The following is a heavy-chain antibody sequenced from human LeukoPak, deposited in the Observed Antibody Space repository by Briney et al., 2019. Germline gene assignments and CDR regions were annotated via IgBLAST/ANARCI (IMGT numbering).Heavy chain of an antibody. V-gene: IGHV4-39*07. CDR3: ARDGGYGSGELNWFDP. CDR1: GGSISSSSYY. D-gene: IGHD3-10*01. CDR2: IYYSGST. J-gene: IGHJ5*02. Sequence: SKTLSLTCTVSGGSISSSSYYWGWIRQPPGKGLEWIGSIYYSGSTYYNPSLKSRVTISVDTSKNQFSLKLSSVTAADTAVYYCARDGGYGSGELNWFDPWGQGTLVTVSS.